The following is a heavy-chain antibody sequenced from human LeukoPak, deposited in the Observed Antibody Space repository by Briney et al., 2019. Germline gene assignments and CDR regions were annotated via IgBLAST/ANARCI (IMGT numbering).Heavy chain of an antibody. Sequence: ASVKVSCKVSGYTLTELSMHWVRQAPGKGLEWMGGFDPEDGETIYAQKFQGRVTMTRDTSISTAYMELSRLRSDDTALYYCARGAAITTIRGADAFESWGQGTMVAVSS. CDR2: FDPEDGET. V-gene: IGHV1-24*01. CDR1: GYTLTELS. CDR3: ARGAAITTIRGADAFES. J-gene: IGHJ3*02. D-gene: IGHD3-10*01.